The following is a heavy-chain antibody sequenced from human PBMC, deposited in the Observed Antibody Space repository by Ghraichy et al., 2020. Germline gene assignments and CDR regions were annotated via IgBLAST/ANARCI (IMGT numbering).Heavy chain of an antibody. CDR2: INPNSGGT. J-gene: IGHJ6*03. V-gene: IGHV1-2*02. Sequence: ASVKVSCKASGYTFTGYYMHWVRQAPGQGLEWMGWINPNSGGTNYAQKFQGRVTMTRDTSISTAYMELSRLRSDDTAVYYCARDLYCSSTSCYTEAIEDYYYYMDVWGKGTTVTVSS. D-gene: IGHD2-2*02. CDR1: GYTFTGYY. CDR3: ARDLYCSSTSCYTEAIEDYYYYMDV.